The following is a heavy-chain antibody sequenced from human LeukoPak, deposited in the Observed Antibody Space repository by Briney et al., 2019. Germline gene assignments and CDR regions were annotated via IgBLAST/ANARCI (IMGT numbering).Heavy chain of an antibody. CDR3: VRWRSGTYRFEC. V-gene: IGHV3-11*03. CDR1: GFTFSDYY. Sequence: PGGSLRLSCAASGFTFSDYYMSWVRQAPGKGLEWVSYISGSTSFTDYADSVKGRFTISRDNAKNSLSLQMNSLRAGDTAVYYCVRWRSGTYRFECWGQGTLVTVSS. J-gene: IGHJ4*02. D-gene: IGHD1-26*01. CDR2: ISGSTSFT.